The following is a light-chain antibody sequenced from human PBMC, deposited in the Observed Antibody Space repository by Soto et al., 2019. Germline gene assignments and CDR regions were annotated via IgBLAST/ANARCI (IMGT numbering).Light chain of an antibody. CDR1: LSVSVY. J-gene: IGKJ5*01. V-gene: IGKV3-20*01. CDR2: LTS. Sequence: VVLTQSPATLSLSPGERATLSCRTSLSVSVYLDWYQQKPGQAPRLLIYLTSNRAAGIPARFSGSGSGTDFTLTISRLEPEDFAVYYCQQYGSSPITFGQGTRLEIK. CDR3: QQYGSSPIT.